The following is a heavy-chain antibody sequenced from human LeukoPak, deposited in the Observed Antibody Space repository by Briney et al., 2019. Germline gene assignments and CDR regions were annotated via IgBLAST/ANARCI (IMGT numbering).Heavy chain of an antibody. J-gene: IGHJ4*02. Sequence: PGGSLRLSCAASGFTFSTYAMSWVRQAPGKGLEWVSAISSSGSGTYYTYYTDSVKGRFTISRDDSKNTLYLQMNSLRAEDTAVYYCAKAPGIEVVGANRVFDCWGRGTLVTVSS. CDR3: AKAPGIEVVGANRVFDC. D-gene: IGHD6-13*01. V-gene: IGHV3-23*01. CDR2: ISSSGSGTYYT. CDR1: GFTFSTYA.